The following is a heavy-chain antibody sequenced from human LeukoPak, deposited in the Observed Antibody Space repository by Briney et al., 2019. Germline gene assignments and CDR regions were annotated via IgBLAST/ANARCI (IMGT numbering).Heavy chain of an antibody. Sequence: SETLSLTCAVSGGSISSYYWSWIRQPPGKGLGWVWHIYYSGSTKYNPSLKSRVTISVDTSKNQFSLKLSSVTAADTAVYYCARVLVVGLSKYYYDSSGYYYGFDYWGQGTLVTVSS. V-gene: IGHV4-59*01. CDR1: GGSISSYY. D-gene: IGHD3-22*01. CDR2: IYYSGST. J-gene: IGHJ4*02. CDR3: ARVLVVGLSKYYYDSSGYYYGFDY.